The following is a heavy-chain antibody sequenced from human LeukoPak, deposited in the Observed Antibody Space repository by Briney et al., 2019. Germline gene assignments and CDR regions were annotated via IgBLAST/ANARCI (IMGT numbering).Heavy chain of an antibody. CDR1: GGSISSYY. CDR3: ARDGSGDPSQGYNMDV. J-gene: IGHJ6*03. CDR2: IYTSGST. D-gene: IGHD4-17*01. Sequence: SETLSLTCTVSGGSISSYYWSWIRQPAGKGLEWIGRIYTSGSTNYNPSLKSRVTMSVDTSKNQFSLKLSSVTAADTAVYYCARDGSGDPSQGYNMDVWGKGTTVTVSS. V-gene: IGHV4-4*07.